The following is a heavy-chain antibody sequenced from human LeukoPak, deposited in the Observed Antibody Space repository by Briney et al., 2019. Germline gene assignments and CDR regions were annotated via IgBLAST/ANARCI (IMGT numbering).Heavy chain of an antibody. CDR3: ARASIAAAGAWAGMDV. D-gene: IGHD6-13*01. CDR2: IDPSDSYT. CDR1: GYSFTSYW. V-gene: IGHV5-10-1*01. J-gene: IGHJ6*02. Sequence: PGESLRISCKGSGYSFTSYWISWVRQMPGEGLEWMGRIDPSDSYTNYSPSFQGHLTISADKSISTAYLQWSSLKASDTAMYYWARASIAAAGAWAGMDVWGQGTTVTVSS.